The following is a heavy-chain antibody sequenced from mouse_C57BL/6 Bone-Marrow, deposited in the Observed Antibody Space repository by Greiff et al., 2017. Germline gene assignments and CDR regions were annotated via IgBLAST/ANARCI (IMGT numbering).Heavy chain of an antibody. J-gene: IGHJ2*01. CDR1: GYAFSSSW. V-gene: IGHV1-82*01. Sequence: VQLQQSGPELVKPGASVKISCKASGYAFSSSWMNWVKQRPGKGLEWIGRIYPGDGDTNYNGKFKGKATLTADKSSSTAYMQLSSLTSEDSAVYFCARRGRRYLCFAYWGQGTTLTVSS. D-gene: IGHD2-14*01. CDR3: ARRGRRYLCFAY. CDR2: IYPGDGDT.